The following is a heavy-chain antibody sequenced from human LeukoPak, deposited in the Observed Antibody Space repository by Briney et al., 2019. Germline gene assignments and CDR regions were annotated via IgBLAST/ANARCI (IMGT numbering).Heavy chain of an antibody. CDR2: IYYSGAT. CDR3: ARHGEVTTVTFFDY. J-gene: IGHJ4*02. Sequence: SETLSLTCTVSGDSILSTSYYWGWLRQPPGTGLEWLGSIYYSGATYYNPSLRRRLTMSVDTSKNQFSLTLTAVTAADTAVYYCARHGEVTTVTFFDYWGQGTLVPVSA. V-gene: IGHV4-39*01. D-gene: IGHD4-17*01. CDR1: GDSILSTSYY.